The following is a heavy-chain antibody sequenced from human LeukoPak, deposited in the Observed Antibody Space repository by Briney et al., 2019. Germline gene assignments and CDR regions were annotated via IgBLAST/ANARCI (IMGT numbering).Heavy chain of an antibody. CDR2: IYYSGST. D-gene: IGHD2-15*01. CDR3: ARQYYSLAFDI. J-gene: IGHJ3*02. Sequence: SETLSLTCAVYGGSFSGYYWSWIRQPPGKGLEWIGSIYYSGSTYYNPSLKSRVTISVDTSKNQFSLKLSSVTAADTAVYYCARQYYSLAFDIWGQGTMVTVSS. V-gene: IGHV4-34*01. CDR1: GGSFSGYY.